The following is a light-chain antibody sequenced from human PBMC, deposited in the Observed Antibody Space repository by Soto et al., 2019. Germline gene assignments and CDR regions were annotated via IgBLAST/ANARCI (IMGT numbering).Light chain of an antibody. CDR3: QSYDSSLSAPYV. CDR2: GNN. V-gene: IGLV1-40*01. CDR1: SSNIGAGYD. Sequence: QSVLTQPPSVSGAPGQRVTISCTGTSSNIGAGYDVHWYQQLPETAPKLLIYGNNNRPSGVPDRFSGSKSGTSASLAITGLQAEDEADYYCQSYDSSLSAPYVFGTATKVTVL. J-gene: IGLJ1*01.